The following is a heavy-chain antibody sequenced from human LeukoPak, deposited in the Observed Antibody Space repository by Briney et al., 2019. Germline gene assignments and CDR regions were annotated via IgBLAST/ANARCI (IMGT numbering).Heavy chain of an antibody. V-gene: IGHV4-34*01. J-gene: IGHJ4*02. CDR1: GGSFSDHY. Sequence: PSETLSLTCAVYGGSFSDHYWTWIRQSPTKGLEWIGEVNDSGSTNYNPSLKSRVTMSVDTSKNQFSPKLSSVTAADTAVYYCARVGYYYGSGTLAYDYWGQGTLVTVSS. CDR3: ARVGYYYGSGTLAYDY. CDR2: VNDSGST. D-gene: IGHD3-10*01.